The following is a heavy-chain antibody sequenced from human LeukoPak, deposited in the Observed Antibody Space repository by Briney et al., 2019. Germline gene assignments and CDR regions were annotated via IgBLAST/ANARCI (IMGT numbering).Heavy chain of an antibody. CDR2: INPSGGST. D-gene: IGHD6-13*01. CDR3: ARAAYSSSPKYYFDY. V-gene: IGHV1-46*01. CDR1: GYTFTSYY. J-gene: IGHJ4*02. Sequence: ASVKVSCKASGYTFTSYYMHWVRQAPGQGLEWMGIINPSGGSTSYAQKFQGRVTMTRDTSTSTVYMELSSLRSDDTAVYYCARAAYSSSPKYYFDYWGQGTLVTVPS.